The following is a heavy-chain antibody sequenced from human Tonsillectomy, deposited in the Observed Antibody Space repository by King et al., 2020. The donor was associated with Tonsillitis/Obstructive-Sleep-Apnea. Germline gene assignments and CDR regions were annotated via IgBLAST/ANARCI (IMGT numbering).Heavy chain of an antibody. CDR2: INPSGGST. D-gene: IGHD3-3*01. CDR3: ARAVTIFGVVIMDGYYYDMDV. CDR1: GYTFTSYY. V-gene: IGHV1-46*01. Sequence: QLVQSVAEVKKPGASVKVSCKASGYTFTSYYMHWVRQAPGQGLEWMGIINPSGGSTSYAQKFQGRVTMTRDTSTSTVYMELSSLRSEDTAVYYCARAVTIFGVVIMDGYYYDMDVWGKGTTVTVSS. J-gene: IGHJ6*03.